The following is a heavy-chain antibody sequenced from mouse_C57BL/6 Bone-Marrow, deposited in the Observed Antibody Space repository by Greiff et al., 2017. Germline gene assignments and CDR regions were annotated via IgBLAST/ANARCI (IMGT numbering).Heavy chain of an antibody. Sequence: VQLKQSVAELVRPGASVKLSCTASGFNIKNTYMHWVKQRPEQGLEWIGRIDPANGNTKYAPKFQGQATITADTSSNTAYLQLSSLTSEDTAIYYCARRYYYGSSPYYFDYWGQGTTLTVSS. CDR3: ARRYYYGSSPYYFDY. D-gene: IGHD1-1*01. CDR1: GFNIKNTY. J-gene: IGHJ2*01. V-gene: IGHV14-3*01. CDR2: IDPANGNT.